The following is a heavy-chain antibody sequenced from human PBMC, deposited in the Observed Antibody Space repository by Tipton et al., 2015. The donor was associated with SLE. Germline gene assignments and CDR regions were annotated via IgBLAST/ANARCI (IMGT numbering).Heavy chain of an antibody. CDR2: IYTSENI. Sequence: TLSLTCTVSGGSIRSATYYWSWFRQPAGKGLEWIGHIYTSENINYNPSLKSRVTISVDTSKNQFSLKLSSVTAADTAVYYCARSGGEPYYYVSSGFYPDWGQGTLVTVSS. V-gene: IGHV4-61*09. J-gene: IGHJ3*01. CDR3: ARSGGEPYYYVSSGFYPD. D-gene: IGHD3-22*01. CDR1: GGSIRSATYY.